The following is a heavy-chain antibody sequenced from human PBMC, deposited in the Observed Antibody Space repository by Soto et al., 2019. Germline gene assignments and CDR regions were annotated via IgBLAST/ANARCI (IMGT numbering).Heavy chain of an antibody. Sequence: GGSLRLSCAASGFMFSAYPMQWVRQAPGKGLEWVAVISYDGTNKYYADFVKGRFTISRDNSKNTLYLQMNSLRTDDTAMYYCRRGGEEWLLVYWGNGSLVPVAS. D-gene: IGHD2-2*03. CDR3: RRGGEEWLLVY. J-gene: IGHJ4*01. V-gene: IGHV3-30-3*01. CDR2: ISYDGTNK. CDR1: GFMFSAYP.